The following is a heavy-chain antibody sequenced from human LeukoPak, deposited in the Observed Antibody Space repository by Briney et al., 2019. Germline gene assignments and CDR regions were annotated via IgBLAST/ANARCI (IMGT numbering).Heavy chain of an antibody. CDR1: GGSISSYY. CDR2: IYTSGST. Sequence: SETLSLTCTVSGGSISSYYWSWIRQPAGKGLEWIGRIYTSGSTNYNPSLKSRVTMSVDTSKNQFSLKLSSVTAADTAVYYCARHGTYYDILTGYYLNLYYFDYWGQGTLVTVSS. V-gene: IGHV4-4*07. J-gene: IGHJ4*02. D-gene: IGHD3-9*01. CDR3: ARHGTYYDILTGYYLNLYYFDY.